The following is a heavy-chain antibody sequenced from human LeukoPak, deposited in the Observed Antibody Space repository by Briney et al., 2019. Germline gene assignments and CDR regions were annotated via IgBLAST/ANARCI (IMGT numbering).Heavy chain of an antibody. V-gene: IGHV3-21*01. Sequence: GGSLRLSCAASGFTFSSYTMNWVRQAPGKGLEWVSSISSSGNYIFYADSVKGRFTISRDNAKNSLYLQMNSLRAEDTAVYYCARVKADIVVVGGMDVWGQGTTVTVSS. CDR2: ISSSGNYI. J-gene: IGHJ6*02. CDR3: ARVKADIVVVGGMDV. CDR1: GFTFSSYT. D-gene: IGHD2-2*01.